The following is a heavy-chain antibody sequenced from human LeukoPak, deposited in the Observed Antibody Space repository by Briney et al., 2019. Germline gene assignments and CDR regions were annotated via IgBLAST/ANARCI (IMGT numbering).Heavy chain of an antibody. CDR2: IYYSGST. D-gene: IGHD2-15*01. CDR3: ARVTYCSGGSCYDSDNWFDP. V-gene: IGHV4-59*01. Sequence: PSETLSLTRTVSGGSISSYYWSWIRQPPGKGLEWIGYIYYSGSTNYNPSLKSRVTISVDTSKNQFSLKLSSVTAADTAVYYCARVTYCSGGSCYDSDNWFDPWGQGTLVTVSS. CDR1: GGSISSYY. J-gene: IGHJ5*02.